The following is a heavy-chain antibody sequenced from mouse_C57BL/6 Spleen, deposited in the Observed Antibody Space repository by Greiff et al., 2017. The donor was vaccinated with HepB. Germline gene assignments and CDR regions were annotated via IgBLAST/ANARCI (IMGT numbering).Heavy chain of an antibody. V-gene: IGHV1-15*01. J-gene: IGHJ3*01. D-gene: IGHD2-5*01. CDR1: GYTFTDYE. CDR3: TYSNYVRFAY. CDR2: IDPETGGT. Sequence: VQLQQSGAELVRPGASVTLSCKASGYTFTDYEMHWVKQTPVHGLEWIGAIDPETGGTAYNQKFKGKAILTADKSSSTAYMELRSLTSEDSAVYYCTYSNYVRFAYWGQGTLVTVSA.